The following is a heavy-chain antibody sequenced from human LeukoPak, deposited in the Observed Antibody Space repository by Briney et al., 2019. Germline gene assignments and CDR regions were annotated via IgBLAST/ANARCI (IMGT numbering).Heavy chain of an antibody. D-gene: IGHD2-15*01. Sequence: GGSLRLSCAASGFTVSSNYMSWVRQAPGKGLEWVSVIYSGGSTYYADSVKGRFTISRDNSKNTLYLQMNGLRAEDTAVYYCARDCSGGSCYSGAPMDVWGQGTTVTVSS. CDR2: IYSGGST. J-gene: IGHJ6*02. CDR3: ARDCSGGSCYSGAPMDV. CDR1: GFTVSSNY. V-gene: IGHV3-53*01.